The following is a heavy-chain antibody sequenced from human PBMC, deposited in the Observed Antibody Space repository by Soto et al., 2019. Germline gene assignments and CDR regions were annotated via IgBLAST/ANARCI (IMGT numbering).Heavy chain of an antibody. CDR1: GFTFSRYG. CDR3: ARDDDYEANAFDY. Sequence: PGGSLRLSCAASGFTFSRYGMHWVRQAPGKGLEWVALIWNDGIRKVYVDSVKGRFTISRDNSKNTLDLQMNSLRAEDTAVYYCARDDDYEANAFDYWGPGTLVTVPS. J-gene: IGHJ4*02. V-gene: IGHV3-33*01. CDR2: IWNDGIRK. D-gene: IGHD3-22*01.